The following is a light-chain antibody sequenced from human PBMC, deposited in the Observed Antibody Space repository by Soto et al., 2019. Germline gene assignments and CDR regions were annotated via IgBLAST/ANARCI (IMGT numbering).Light chain of an antibody. J-gene: IGLJ3*02. CDR3: SLYTSRIVV. CDR2: DVN. Sequence: QSALTQPASVSGSPGQSITISCTGTSSDVGGYNYVSWYQQHPGKAPKVMIYDVNKRPSGVSKRFSGSKSGNTASLTISWLQAEDEADYYCSLYTSRIVVFGGGTKLTVL. V-gene: IGLV2-14*03. CDR1: SSDVGGYNY.